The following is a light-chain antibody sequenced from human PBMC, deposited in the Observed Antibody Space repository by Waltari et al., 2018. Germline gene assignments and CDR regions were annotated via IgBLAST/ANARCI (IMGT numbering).Light chain of an antibody. V-gene: IGLV2-14*03. Sequence: QSALTQPASVSGSPGQSITISCTGTSSAVGGYTYVSWYQQHPGKAPKLMIYDVSNRPSGVSNRFSGSKSGNTASLTISGLQAEDEADYYCSSYTSSSTQVVFGGGTKLTVL. CDR2: DVS. CDR3: SSYTSSSTQVV. CDR1: SSAVGGYTY. J-gene: IGLJ2*01.